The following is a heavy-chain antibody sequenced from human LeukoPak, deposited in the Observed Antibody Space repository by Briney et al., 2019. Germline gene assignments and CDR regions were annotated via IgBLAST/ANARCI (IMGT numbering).Heavy chain of an antibody. CDR1: GYSFTSYW. CDR2: IYPGDSDT. J-gene: IGHJ6*02. D-gene: IGHD2-15*01. CDR3: ARHRFRYCSGGSCPETRSNYYYGMDV. Sequence: HGESLKISCKGSGYSFTSYWIGWVRQMPGKGLEWMGIIYPGDSDTRYSPSFQGQVTISADKSISTAYLQWSSLKASDTAMYYCARHRFRYCSGGSCPETRSNYYYGMDVWGQGTTVTVSS. V-gene: IGHV5-51*01.